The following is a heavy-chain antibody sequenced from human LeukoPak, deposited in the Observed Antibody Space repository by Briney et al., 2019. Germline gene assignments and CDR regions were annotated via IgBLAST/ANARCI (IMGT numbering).Heavy chain of an antibody. J-gene: IGHJ4*02. CDR1: GFTFSNYW. V-gene: IGHV3-7*01. Sequence: GGSLRLSCAASGFTFSNYWMNWVRQAPGKGLEWVANIKQDGNEKYYVDSVKGRFTISRDNARNSVSLQMDSLRAEDTAVYYCASLEMTTIFTYDYWGQGTLVTVSS. CDR2: IKQDGNEK. D-gene: IGHD5-24*01. CDR3: ASLEMTTIFTYDY.